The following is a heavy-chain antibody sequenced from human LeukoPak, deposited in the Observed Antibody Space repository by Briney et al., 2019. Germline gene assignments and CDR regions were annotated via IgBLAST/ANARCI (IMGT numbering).Heavy chain of an antibody. CDR1: GHTFTYHG. D-gene: IGHD4-23*01. CDR3: ARGSPNSHLDY. V-gene: IGHV1-18*01. Sequence: ASVKVSCRASGHTFTYHGITWVRQAPGQGLEWMGWISAYSGNTNYAQKFQGRVTMTTDTSTNTAYMGLKSLRSDDTAVYYCARGSPNSHLDYWGQGTLVTVSS. CDR2: ISAYSGNT. J-gene: IGHJ4*02.